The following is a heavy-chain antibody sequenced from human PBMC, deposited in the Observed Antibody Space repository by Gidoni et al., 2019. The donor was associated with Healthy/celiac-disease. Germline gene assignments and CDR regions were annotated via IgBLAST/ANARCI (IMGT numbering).Heavy chain of an antibody. CDR3: APRGSGYQDNWFDP. CDR1: GFSLSTSGVG. D-gene: IGHD3-3*01. CDR2: IYWDEDK. J-gene: IGHJ5*02. Sequence: QITLKESGPTLVKPTQTLTLTCNFSGFSLSTSGVGVGWIRQHTGNALEWLASIYWDEDKRYSPSLKSRLTITKDNSKSQVVLTMTNMDPVDTATYYWAPRGSGYQDNWFDPWGQGTLVTVSA. V-gene: IGHV2-5*02.